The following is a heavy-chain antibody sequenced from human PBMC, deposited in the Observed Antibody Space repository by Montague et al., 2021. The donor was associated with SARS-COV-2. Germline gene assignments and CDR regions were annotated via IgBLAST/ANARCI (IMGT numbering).Heavy chain of an antibody. CDR2: ISNSGGSV. CDR3: AKDPGYYYDNG. D-gene: IGHD3-22*01. V-gene: IGHV3-23*01. CDR1: GFTFSSYA. Sequence: SLRLSCAASGFTFSSYAMSWVRQAPGRLEWVSSISNSGGSVYYADSVKSRFTISRDNSKNTLYLQMNNLRADDTAMYFCAKDPGYYYDNGWGQGTLVTVSS. J-gene: IGHJ4*02.